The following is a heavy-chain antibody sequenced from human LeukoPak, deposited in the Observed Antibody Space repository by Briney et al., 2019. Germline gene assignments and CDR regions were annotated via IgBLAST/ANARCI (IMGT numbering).Heavy chain of an antibody. V-gene: IGHV4-59*01. J-gene: IGHJ6*03. D-gene: IGHD2-15*01. Sequence: PSETLSLTCTVSGGSISSYYWSWIRQPPGKGLEWIGYIHYSGSTNYNPSLKSRVTISVDTSKNQFSLKLSSVTAADTAVYYCARTTEGYCRGRSCYSYYYYMDVWDKGTTVTVSS. CDR1: GGSISSYY. CDR2: IHYSGST. CDR3: ARTTEGYCRGRSCYSYYYYMDV.